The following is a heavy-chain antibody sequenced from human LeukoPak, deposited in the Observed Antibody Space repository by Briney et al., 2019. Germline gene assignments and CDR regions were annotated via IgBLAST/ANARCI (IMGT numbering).Heavy chain of an antibody. CDR1: SFTLGDWY. Sequence: PGGSLRLSCTASSFTLGDWYMSWIRQAPGKGLEWVSYISNSGFATYYADSVKGRFAVSRDNAKNSLFLQMDSLRAEDTAVYFCARDFRNLGMDVWGKGTTVTVSS. V-gene: IGHV3-11*01. D-gene: IGHD3-16*01. CDR2: ISNSGFAT. J-gene: IGHJ6*03. CDR3: ARDFRNLGMDV.